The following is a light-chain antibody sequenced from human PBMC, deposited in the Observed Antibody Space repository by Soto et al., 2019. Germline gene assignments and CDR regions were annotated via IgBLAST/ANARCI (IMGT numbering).Light chain of an antibody. CDR2: GAS. Sequence: EIVMTQSPGPLSVSPGDGATLSCRASESVNRFLAWYQHKPGQAPRLLIYGASTRAAGVPVRFSGSGSGTEFTLTISSLQSEDLAVYYCQKYNSWPRPFGQGTKVEIK. CDR3: QKYNSWPRP. V-gene: IGKV3-15*01. J-gene: IGKJ1*01. CDR1: ESVNRF.